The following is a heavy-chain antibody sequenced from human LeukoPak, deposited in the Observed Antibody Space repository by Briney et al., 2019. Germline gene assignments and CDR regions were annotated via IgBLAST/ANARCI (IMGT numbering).Heavy chain of an antibody. Sequence: HPGGSLRLSCSASGFTFSNYAMHWVRQAPGKGLEYVSTISSNGGTTYYADSVKGRFTISRDNSKNTLYLQMGSLRAEDMAVYYCARGRGYIYGYDYWGQGTLVTVSS. J-gene: IGHJ4*02. CDR3: ARGRGYIYGYDY. D-gene: IGHD5-18*01. CDR1: GFTFSNYA. V-gene: IGHV3-64*02. CDR2: ISSNGGTT.